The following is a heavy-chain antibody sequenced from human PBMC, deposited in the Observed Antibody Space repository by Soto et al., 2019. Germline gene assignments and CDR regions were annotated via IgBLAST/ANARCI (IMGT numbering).Heavy chain of an antibody. Sequence: GGSLRLSCAASGFTFSSYSMNWFRQAPGKGLEWVSSISSSSSYIYYADSVKGRFTISRDNAKNSLYLQMNSLRAEDTAVYYCARESVVVVAATPYYYYYMDVWGKGTTVTVSS. CDR2: ISSSSSYI. CDR1: GFTFSSYS. V-gene: IGHV3-21*01. J-gene: IGHJ6*03. CDR3: ARESVVVVAATPYYYYYMDV. D-gene: IGHD2-15*01.